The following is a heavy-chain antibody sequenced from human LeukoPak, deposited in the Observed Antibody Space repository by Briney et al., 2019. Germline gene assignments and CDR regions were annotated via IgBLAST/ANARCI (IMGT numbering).Heavy chain of an antibody. CDR1: GYTFTSYG. V-gene: IGHV1-18*01. CDR3: ARAPRELTIGY. Sequence: GASVKVSCKASGYTFTSYGISWVRQAPGQGLEWIGWISAYNGITNYAHNLKGGVTMTTDTSTSTAFMQLRSTRSDTTAFYYCARAPRELTIGYLGQGNLVTVSS. D-gene: IGHD1-7*01. CDR2: ISAYNGIT. J-gene: IGHJ4*02.